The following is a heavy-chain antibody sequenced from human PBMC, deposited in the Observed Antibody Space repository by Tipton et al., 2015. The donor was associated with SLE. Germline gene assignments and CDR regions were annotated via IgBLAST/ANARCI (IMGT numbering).Heavy chain of an antibody. CDR3: AKAPGRIAAAGDAFDI. Sequence: SLRLSCAASGFTFSSYAMSWVRQAPGKGLEWVSAFSGSGGSTYYADSVKGRFTISRDNSKNTLYLQMNSLRAEDTAVYYCAKAPGRIAAAGDAFDIWGQGTMVTVSS. CDR1: GFTFSSYA. D-gene: IGHD6-13*01. V-gene: IGHV3-23*01. J-gene: IGHJ3*02. CDR2: FSGSGGST.